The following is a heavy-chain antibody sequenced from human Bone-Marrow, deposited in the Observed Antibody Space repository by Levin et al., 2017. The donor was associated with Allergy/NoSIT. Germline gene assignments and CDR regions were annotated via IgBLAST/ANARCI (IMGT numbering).Heavy chain of an antibody. CDR2: ISYDGSNK. CDR1: GFTFSSYG. Sequence: GGSLRLSCAASGFTFSSYGMHWVRQAPGKGLEWVAVISYDGSNKYYADSVKGRFTISRDNSKNTLYLQMNSLRAEDTAVYYCAKVTRPYCSSTSCYGSHPLIWSGYPYYYYYGMDVWVQGTTVTVSS. J-gene: IGHJ6*02. D-gene: IGHD2-2*01. CDR3: AKVTRPYCSSTSCYGSHPLIWSGYPYYYYYGMDV. V-gene: IGHV3-30*18.